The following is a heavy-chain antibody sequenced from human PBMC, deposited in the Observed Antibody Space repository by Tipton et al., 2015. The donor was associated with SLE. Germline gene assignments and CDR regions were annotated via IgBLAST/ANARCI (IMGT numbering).Heavy chain of an antibody. CDR3: ARGSDGEYVRYFDV. CDR2: IHYSGST. Sequence: TLSLTCTVSGVSMSSHYWSWIRQPPGKGLEWIGYIHYSGSTDYNPSLKSRVTISVDTSKNQFSLKLSPVTAADTAIYYCARGSDGEYVRYFDVWGPGTLVTVSS. CDR1: GVSMSSHY. D-gene: IGHD4-17*01. J-gene: IGHJ2*01. V-gene: IGHV4-59*08.